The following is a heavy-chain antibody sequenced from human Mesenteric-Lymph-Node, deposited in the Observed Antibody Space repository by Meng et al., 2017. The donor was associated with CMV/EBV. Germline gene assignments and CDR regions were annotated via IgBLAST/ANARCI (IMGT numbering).Heavy chain of an antibody. CDR2: ITPSGDSA. J-gene: IGHJ4*02. CDR1: GYSFHRSH. Sequence: SVKVSCKASGYSFHRSHMPWVRKAPGQGHEWKRIITPSGDSASYAQKYQGRVGMTRDTSTSTVYMELGSLSSEDTAVYYCVRDGLDYWGQGTLVTVSS. D-gene: IGHD6-19*01. V-gene: IGHV1-46*02. CDR3: VRDGLDY.